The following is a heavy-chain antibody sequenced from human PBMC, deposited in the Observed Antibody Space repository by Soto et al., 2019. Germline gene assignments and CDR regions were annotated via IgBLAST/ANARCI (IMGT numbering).Heavy chain of an antibody. V-gene: IGHV1-69*13. CDR2: IIPIFGTA. CDR1: GGTFSSYA. D-gene: IGHD6-13*01. J-gene: IGHJ1*01. CDR3: AREGSSWYGAEYFQH. Sequence: WASVKFSCKASGGTFSSYAISWVRQAPGQGLEWMGGIIPIFGTANFAQKFQGRVTITADESTSTAYMELSSLRSEDTAVYYCAREGSSWYGAEYFQHWGQGTLVTVSS.